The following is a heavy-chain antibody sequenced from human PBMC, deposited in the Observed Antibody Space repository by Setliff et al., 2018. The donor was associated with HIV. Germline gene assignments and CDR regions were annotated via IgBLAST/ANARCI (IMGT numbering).Heavy chain of an antibody. CDR2: IGAFNGNT. V-gene: IGHV1-18*01. CDR3: ARLLTRYDSGNDYGDYGDFDY. Sequence: ASVKVSCKASGYIFSTFGITWVRQAPGQGLEWMGWIGAFNGNTHYPQNLQGRVTMTTDTSTNTAYMELRSLRSDDTAVYYCARLLTRYDSGNDYGDYGDFDYWGQGTLVTAPQ. J-gene: IGHJ4*02. D-gene: IGHD4-17*01. CDR1: GYIFSTFG.